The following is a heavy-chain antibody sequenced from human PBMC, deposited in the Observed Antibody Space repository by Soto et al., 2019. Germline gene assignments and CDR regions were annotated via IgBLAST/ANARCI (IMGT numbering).Heavy chain of an antibody. CDR1: GYTLTELS. CDR3: ATDSGYSSGWSAFDI. D-gene: IGHD6-19*01. CDR2: FDPEDGET. J-gene: IGHJ3*02. V-gene: IGHV1-24*01. Sequence: ASVKVSCKVSGYTLTELSMHWVRQAPGKGLEWMGGFDPEDGETIYAQQFQGRVTMTEDTSTDTAYMELSSLRSEDTAVYYCATDSGYSSGWSAFDIWGQGTMVTVSS.